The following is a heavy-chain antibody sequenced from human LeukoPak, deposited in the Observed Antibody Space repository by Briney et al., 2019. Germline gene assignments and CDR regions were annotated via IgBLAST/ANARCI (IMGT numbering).Heavy chain of an antibody. CDR1: GFTFSGSA. D-gene: IGHD3-22*01. CDR2: IRSKANSYAT. CDR3: TRTGYYYDSSGYFRTSDY. J-gene: IGHJ4*02. V-gene: IGHV3-73*01. Sequence: GGSLRLSCAASGFTFSGSAMHWVRQASGKGLEWVGRIRSKANSYATAYAASVKGRFTISRDDSKNTAYLQMNSLKTEDTAVYYCTRTGYYYDSSGYFRTSDYWGQGTLVTVSS.